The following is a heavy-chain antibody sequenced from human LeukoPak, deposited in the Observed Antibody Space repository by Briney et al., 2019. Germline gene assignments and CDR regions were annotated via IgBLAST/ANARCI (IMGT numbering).Heavy chain of an antibody. V-gene: IGHV1-58*01. Sequence: VASVKVSCKASGFTFTSSAVQWVRQARGQRLEWIGWIVVGSGNTNYAQKFQERVTITRDMSTSTAYMELSSLRSEDTAVYYCAASIVVVPAAIASLDYWGQGTLVTVSS. CDR3: AASIVVVPAAIASLDY. J-gene: IGHJ4*02. CDR1: GFTFTSSA. CDR2: IVVGSGNT. D-gene: IGHD2-2*01.